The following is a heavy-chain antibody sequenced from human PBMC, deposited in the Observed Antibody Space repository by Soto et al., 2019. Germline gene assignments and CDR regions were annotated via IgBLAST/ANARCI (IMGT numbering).Heavy chain of an antibody. D-gene: IGHD2-15*01. CDR1: GGSITSTSYY. CDR2: IYYSGST. J-gene: IGHJ4*02. V-gene: IGHV4-31*03. Sequence: SETLSLTCTVSGGSITSTSYYWSWIRQHPGKGLEWIGYIYYSGSTHYNPSLKSRVTISVDTSKNQFSLKLSSVTAADTAVYYCARVRTVVTRGPFDYWGQGTLVTVSS. CDR3: ARVRTVVTRGPFDY.